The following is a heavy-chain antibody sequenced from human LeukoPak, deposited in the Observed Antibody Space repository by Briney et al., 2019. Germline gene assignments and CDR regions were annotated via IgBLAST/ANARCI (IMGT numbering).Heavy chain of an antibody. J-gene: IGHJ4*02. V-gene: IGHV4-39*01. Sequence: SETLSLTCTVSGGSISSTSYYWGWIRQPPGKGLEWIGSIYYSGSTYYSPSLKSRVAISVDTSKNQFSLKLSSVTAADTAVYYCARQLGGFGGNSYFDFWGQGTLVTVSS. CDR2: IYYSGST. CDR3: ARQLGGFGGNSYFDF. D-gene: IGHD4-23*01. CDR1: GGSISSTSYY.